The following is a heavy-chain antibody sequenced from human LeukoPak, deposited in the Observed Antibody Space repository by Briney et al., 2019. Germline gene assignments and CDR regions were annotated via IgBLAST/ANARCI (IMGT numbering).Heavy chain of an antibody. J-gene: IGHJ4*02. CDR1: GGSISSSSYY. D-gene: IGHD6-13*01. V-gene: IGHV4-39*01. CDR2: IYYSGST. Sequence: SETLSLTCTVSGGSISSSSYYWGWIRQPPGKGLEWIGSIYYSGSTYYNPSLKSRVTISVDTSKNQFSLKLSSVTAADTAVYYCAVLLAAAGTPIDYWGQGTLVTVSS. CDR3: AVLLAAAGTPIDY.